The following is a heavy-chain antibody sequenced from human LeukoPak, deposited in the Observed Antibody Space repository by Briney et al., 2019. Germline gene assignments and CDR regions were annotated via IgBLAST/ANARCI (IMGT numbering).Heavy chain of an antibody. CDR3: ARARQQLVQGVDY. V-gene: IGHV1-2*06. D-gene: IGHD6-13*01. CDR2: INPNSGGT. Sequence: ASVKVSCKASGYTSTGYYMHWVRQAPGQGLEWMGRINPNSGGTNYAQKFQGRVTMTRDTSISTAYMELSRLRSDDTAVYYCARARQQLVQGVDYWGQGTLVTVSS. J-gene: IGHJ4*02. CDR1: GYTSTGYY.